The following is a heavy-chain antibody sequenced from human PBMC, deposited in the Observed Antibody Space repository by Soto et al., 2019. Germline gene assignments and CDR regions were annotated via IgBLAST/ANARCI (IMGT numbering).Heavy chain of an antibody. CDR3: ARADCTGAYCYSWPFNYGVDV. CDR1: GFTFNTYG. V-gene: IGHV3-33*08. J-gene: IGHJ6*02. D-gene: IGHD2-15*01. Sequence: QVQLVESGGGVVQPGGSLRLSCTTSGFTFNTYGMHWVRQAPGKGLERVAIIWSDGSNKYYADSVNGRFTISRDNSRNTLYLRMNSLRGEDTALYYCARADCTGAYCYSWPFNYGVDVWGQGTTVTVSS. CDR2: IWSDGSNK.